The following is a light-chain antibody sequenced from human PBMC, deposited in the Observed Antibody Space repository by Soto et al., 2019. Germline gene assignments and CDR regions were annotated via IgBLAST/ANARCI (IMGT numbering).Light chain of an antibody. CDR1: SGDVGGYNY. J-gene: IGLJ2*01. V-gene: IGLV2-11*01. CDR3: CSYADSNILV. Sequence: QSVLTQPRSVSGSPGQSVTISCTGTSGDVGGYNYVSWYQHHPGKAPRLLTYDVAKRPSGVPDRFSASKSGNTASLTISGLQAEDEAYFYCCSYADSNILVFGGGTKLTVL. CDR2: DVA.